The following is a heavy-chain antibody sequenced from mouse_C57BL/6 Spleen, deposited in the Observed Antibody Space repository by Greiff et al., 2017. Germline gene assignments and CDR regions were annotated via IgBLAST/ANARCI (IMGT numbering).Heavy chain of an antibody. V-gene: IGHV3-1*01. Sequence: EVQVVESGPGMVKPSQSLSLTCTVTGYSITSGYDWHWIRHFPGNKLEWIGYISYSGSTNYNPSLKSRISITHDTSKNHFFLKLNSVTTEDTATYYCARDRYYYGSSHWYFDVWGTGTTVTVSS. J-gene: IGHJ1*03. CDR1: GYSITSGYD. CDR2: ISYSGST. D-gene: IGHD1-1*01. CDR3: ARDRYYYGSSHWYFDV.